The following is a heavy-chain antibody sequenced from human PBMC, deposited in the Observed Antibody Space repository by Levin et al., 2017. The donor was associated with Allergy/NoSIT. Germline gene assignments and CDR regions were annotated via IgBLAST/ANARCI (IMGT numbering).Heavy chain of an antibody. CDR1: GFTFSSYA. CDR2: ISYDGSNK. CDR3: ASLPVGATFFDY. V-gene: IGHV3-30-3*01. D-gene: IGHD1-26*01. Sequence: GGSLRLSCAASGFTFSSYAMHWVRQAPGKGLEWVAVISYDGSNKYYADSVKGRFTISRDNSKNTLYLQMNSLRAEDTAVYYCASLPVGATFFDYWGQGTLVTVSS. J-gene: IGHJ4*02.